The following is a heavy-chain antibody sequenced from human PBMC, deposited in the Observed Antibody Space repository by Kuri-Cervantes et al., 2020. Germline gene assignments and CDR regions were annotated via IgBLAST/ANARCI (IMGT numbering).Heavy chain of an antibody. Sequence: SETLSLTCTVSGGSLSVSGYYWGWVRQPPGQGLEWIGSIYYSGSTYYNPSLKSRVTISVNTSKNQLSLKLSSVTAVDTAVYYCARHIGVTTYSDFWGQGTLVTVSS. D-gene: IGHD4-11*01. CDR3: ARHIGVTTYSDF. CDR2: IYYSGST. J-gene: IGHJ4*02. CDR1: GGSLSVSGYY. V-gene: IGHV4-39*07.